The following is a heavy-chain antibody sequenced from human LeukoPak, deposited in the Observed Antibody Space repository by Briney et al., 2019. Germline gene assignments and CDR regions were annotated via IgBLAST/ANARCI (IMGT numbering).Heavy chain of an antibody. CDR3: AREKADFWSGYYNDYYYYMDV. Sequence: GGSLRLSCAASGFTFSSYWMSWVRQAPGKGLEWVANIKQDGSEKYYVDSVKGRFTISRDNAKNSLYLQMNSLRAEDTAVYYCAREKADFWSGYYNDYYYYMDVWGKGTTVTVSS. J-gene: IGHJ6*03. D-gene: IGHD3-3*01. CDR1: GFTFSSYW. V-gene: IGHV3-7*01. CDR2: IKQDGSEK.